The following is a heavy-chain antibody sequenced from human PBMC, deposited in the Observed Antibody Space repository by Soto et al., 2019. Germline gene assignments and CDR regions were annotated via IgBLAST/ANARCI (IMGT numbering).Heavy chain of an antibody. CDR2: ISGSGGST. J-gene: IGHJ3*02. Sequence: GGSLRLSCAASGFTFSSYAMSWVRQAPGKGLEWVSAISGSGGSTYYADSVKGRFTISRDNSKNTLYLQMNSLRAEDTVVYYCATDAVTPVFWVVSDAFDIWGQGTMVTVSS. CDR3: ATDAVTPVFWVVSDAFDI. D-gene: IGHD3-9*01. CDR1: GFTFSSYA. V-gene: IGHV3-23*01.